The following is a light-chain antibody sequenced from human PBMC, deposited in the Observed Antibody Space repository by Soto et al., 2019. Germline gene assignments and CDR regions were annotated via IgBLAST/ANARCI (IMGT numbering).Light chain of an antibody. CDR3: QQYGSSPWT. CDR2: GAS. J-gene: IGKJ1*01. V-gene: IGKV3-20*01. Sequence: ETVLTQSPGTLSLSPGERATLSCRASQTIRSNYLAWYRQTPGQAPSLLIYGASNSATGIADRFSGSGSGTDCTLIIRRLEPEDFALYYCQQYGSSPWTFGQGTKVEIK. CDR1: QTIRSNY.